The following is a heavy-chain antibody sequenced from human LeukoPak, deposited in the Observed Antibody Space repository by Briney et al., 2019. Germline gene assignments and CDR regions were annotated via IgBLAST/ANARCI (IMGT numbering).Heavy chain of an antibody. Sequence: GGSLRLSCSASGFTFTNHAMNWVRQAPGKGLEWVSAISGSGGSTYYADSVKGRFTISRDNAKNSLYLQMNSLRAEDTAVYYCAKEGDNTGYRYFDDWGQGTLVTVSS. CDR3: AKEGDNTGYRYFDD. D-gene: IGHD3-22*01. V-gene: IGHV3-23*01. J-gene: IGHJ4*02. CDR1: GFTFTNHA. CDR2: ISGSGGST.